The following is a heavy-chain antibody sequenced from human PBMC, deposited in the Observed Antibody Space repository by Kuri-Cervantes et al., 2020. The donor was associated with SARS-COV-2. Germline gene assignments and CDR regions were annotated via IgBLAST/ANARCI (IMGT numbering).Heavy chain of an antibody. Sequence: SETLSLTCAVSGYSISSSNWWGWIRQPPGKGLAWIGYIYYSGSTYYNPSLKSRVTMSVDTSKNQFSLKLSSVTAVDTAVYYCARHRPTSGYFQHWGQGTLVTVSS. J-gene: IGHJ1*01. D-gene: IGHD2-2*01. CDR1: GYSISSSNW. CDR3: ARHRPTSGYFQH. V-gene: IGHV4-28*01. CDR2: IYYSGST.